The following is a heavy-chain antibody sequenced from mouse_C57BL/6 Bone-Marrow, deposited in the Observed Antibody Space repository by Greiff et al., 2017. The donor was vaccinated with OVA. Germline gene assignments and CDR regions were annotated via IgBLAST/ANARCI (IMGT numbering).Heavy chain of an antibody. V-gene: IGHV1-69*01. J-gene: IGHJ4*01. Sequence: VQLQQPGAELVMPGASVKLSCKASGYTFTSYWMHWVKQRPGQGLEWIGEIDPSDSYTNYNQKFQGQSTLTVDKSSSTAYMQLSSLTSEDSAVYYCARWGYAMDYWGQGTSVTVSS. CDR1: GYTFTSYW. CDR3: ARWGYAMDY. CDR2: IDPSDSYT.